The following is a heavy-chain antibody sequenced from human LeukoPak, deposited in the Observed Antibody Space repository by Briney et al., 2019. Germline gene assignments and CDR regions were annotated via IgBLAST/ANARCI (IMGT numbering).Heavy chain of an antibody. CDR1: GYTFTSYY. CDR2: INPSGGST. Sequence: ASVKVSCKASGYTFTSYYMHWVRQAPGQGLEWVGIINPSGGSTSYAQKFQGRVTMTRDTSTSTVYMELSSLRSEDTAVCYCARDDALNYCSSTSCSPLFDYWGQGTLVTVSS. D-gene: IGHD2-2*01. V-gene: IGHV1-46*01. J-gene: IGHJ4*02. CDR3: ARDDALNYCSSTSCSPLFDY.